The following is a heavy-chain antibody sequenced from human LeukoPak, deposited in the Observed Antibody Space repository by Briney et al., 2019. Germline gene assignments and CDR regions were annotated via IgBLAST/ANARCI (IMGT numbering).Heavy chain of an antibody. J-gene: IGHJ3*02. V-gene: IGHV1-2*02. Sequence: GASVKVSCKASGYTFTGYHMHWVRQAPGQGLEWMGWIDPNSGGTNYAQKFQGRVTMTRDTSISTAYMELSRLRSDDTAVYYCARDRIGHSSGYSPSYAFDIWGQGTMVTVSS. CDR1: GYTFTGYH. CDR3: ARDRIGHSSGYSPSYAFDI. CDR2: IDPNSGGT. D-gene: IGHD3-22*01.